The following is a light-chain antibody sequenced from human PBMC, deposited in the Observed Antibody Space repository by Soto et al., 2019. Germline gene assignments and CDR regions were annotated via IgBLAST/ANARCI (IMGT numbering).Light chain of an antibody. J-gene: IGKJ5*01. CDR2: TAS. CDR1: ERIYTY. Sequence: DIQMTQSPSSLSASVGDRVTITCRANERIYTYLNWYQQKPGQAPKLLIYTASSLQSGVPSRFSGSGSGTDFTLTISSLQPEDFATYYCQQSKSTPPTFGPGTRLEIK. CDR3: QQSKSTPPT. V-gene: IGKV1-39*01.